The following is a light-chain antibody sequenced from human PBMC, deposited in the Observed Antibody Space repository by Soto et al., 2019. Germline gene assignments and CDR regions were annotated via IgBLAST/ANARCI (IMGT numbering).Light chain of an antibody. J-gene: IGKJ1*01. CDR2: DVS. CDR1: QSVSSY. Sequence: EIVMTQSPATLSVSQGERATLSCRASQSVSSYLIWYQQKPGQAHRLXIYDVSNRATGIQARFSGSGSGTDFTLTIRSLEPEDFAVYYCKQRSNWPRTFGQGTKVDI. CDR3: KQRSNWPRT. V-gene: IGKV3-11*01.